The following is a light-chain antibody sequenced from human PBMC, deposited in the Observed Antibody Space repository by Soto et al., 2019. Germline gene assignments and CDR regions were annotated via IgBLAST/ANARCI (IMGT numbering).Light chain of an antibody. Sequence: DIQMTQSPSTLSASVGDRVTITCRASQSISRSLAWYQQKPGKAPSLLIYDASSLEGGVPSRFSGSGFGTEFTRTITNLQPADFATDDCQQYSDFLISFGPGTTVDFK. CDR1: QSISRS. CDR2: DAS. CDR3: QQYSDFLIS. V-gene: IGKV1-5*01. J-gene: IGKJ3*01.